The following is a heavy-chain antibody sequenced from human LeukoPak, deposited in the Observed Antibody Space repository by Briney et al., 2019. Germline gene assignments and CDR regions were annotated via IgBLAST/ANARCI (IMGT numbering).Heavy chain of an antibody. D-gene: IGHD4-17*01. J-gene: IGHJ6*03. Sequence: ASVKVSCKASGYTFTSYDINWVRQATGQGLEWMGRINPNSGGTNYAQKFQGRVTMTRDTSISTAYMELSRLRSDDTAVYYCARERMTTVTTDYYYYMDVWGKGTTVTVSS. CDR1: GYTFTSYD. V-gene: IGHV1-2*06. CDR3: ARERMTTVTTDYYYYMDV. CDR2: INPNSGGT.